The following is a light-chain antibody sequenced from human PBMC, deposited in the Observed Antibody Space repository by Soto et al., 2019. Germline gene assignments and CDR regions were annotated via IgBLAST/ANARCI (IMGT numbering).Light chain of an antibody. CDR3: QQFLSFSPT. Sequence: DIQMTQSPSTLSAAVGDRVTITCRASQSIRSWLAWYQQKPGKAPKLLIYKASSLESGVPSRFSGSGSGTEFTLTISSLQPDDFATYYCQQFLSFSPTFGQGTKVEIK. CDR2: KAS. J-gene: IGKJ1*01. CDR1: QSIRSW. V-gene: IGKV1-5*03.